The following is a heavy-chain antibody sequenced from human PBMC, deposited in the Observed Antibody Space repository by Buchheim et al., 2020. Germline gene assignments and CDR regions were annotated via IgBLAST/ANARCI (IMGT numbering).Heavy chain of an antibody. CDR2: ISYDGSNK. J-gene: IGHJ6*02. D-gene: IGHD6-19*01. V-gene: IGHV3-30-3*01. Sequence: QVQLVESGGGVVQPGRSLRLSCAASGFTFSSYAMHWVRQAPGKGLEWVAVISYDGSNKYYADSVEGRFTISRDNSKNTLYLQMNSLRAEDTAVYYCARDWAEQWLASYGMDVWGQGTT. CDR3: ARDWAEQWLASYGMDV. CDR1: GFTFSSYA.